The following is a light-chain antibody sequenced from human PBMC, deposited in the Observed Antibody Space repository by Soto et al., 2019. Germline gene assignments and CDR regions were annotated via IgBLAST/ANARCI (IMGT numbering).Light chain of an antibody. J-gene: IGLJ1*01. V-gene: IGLV1-44*01. CDR2: SNN. CDR1: SSNIGTNT. Sequence: QSVLTQPPSGSGTPGQTVTISCSGSSSNIGTNTVNWYQQLPGTAPKLLIYSNNQRPSGVPDRFSGSKSGTSASLAISGLQSEDEADYYCAAWDGSLNGYFFGTGTKVTVL. CDR3: AAWDGSLNGYF.